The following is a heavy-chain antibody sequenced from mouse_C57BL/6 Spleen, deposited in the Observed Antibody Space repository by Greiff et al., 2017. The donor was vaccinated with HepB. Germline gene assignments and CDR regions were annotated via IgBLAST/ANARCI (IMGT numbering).Heavy chain of an antibody. CDR2: IDPNSGGT. CDR3: ASLGYYGISTSLAY. J-gene: IGHJ3*01. CDR1: GYTFTSYW. D-gene: IGHD1-1*01. V-gene: IGHV1-72*01. Sequence: QVQLQQPGAELVKPGASVKLSCKASGYTFTSYWMHWVKQRPGRGLEWIGRIDPNSGGTKYNEKFKSKATLTVDKPSSTAYMPLSSLTSEDSAVYYCASLGYYGISTSLAYWGQGTLVTVSA.